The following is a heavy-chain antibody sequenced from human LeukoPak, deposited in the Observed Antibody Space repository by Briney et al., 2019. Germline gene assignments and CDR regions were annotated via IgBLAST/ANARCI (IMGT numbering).Heavy chain of an antibody. Sequence: EASVKVSCKTSGYTFSDYYMHWVRQAPGQGLEWMGWINPNSGVTIYAQRFQGRVTLTRDTSISTAHMELKSLRSDDTAVYYCARDLNDYCATTNCFTATDVDTTVVDNWGQGTLVTVSS. V-gene: IGHV1-2*02. J-gene: IGHJ4*02. CDR2: INPNSGVT. D-gene: IGHD5-18*01. CDR3: ARDLNDYCATTNCFTATDVDTTVVDN. CDR1: GYTFSDYY.